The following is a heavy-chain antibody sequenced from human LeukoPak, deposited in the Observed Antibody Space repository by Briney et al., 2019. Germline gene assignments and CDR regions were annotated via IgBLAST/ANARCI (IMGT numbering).Heavy chain of an antibody. V-gene: IGHV4-59*12. J-gene: IGHJ6*04. D-gene: IGHD1-26*01. CDR2: IYYSGST. CDR3: AREGGEPLRRGMDV. CDR1: GDSISTYY. Sequence: SETLSLTCTVSGDSISTYYWSWIRQPPGKGLEWIGHIYYSGSTNYSPSLKSRVTLSVDTAKNQFSLRLSSVTAADTAVYYCAREGGEPLRRGMDVWGKGTTVTVSS.